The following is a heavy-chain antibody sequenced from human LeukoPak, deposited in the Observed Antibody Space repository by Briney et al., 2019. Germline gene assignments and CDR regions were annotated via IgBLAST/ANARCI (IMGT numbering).Heavy chain of an antibody. CDR3: ARGVGYGDYGGYYFDY. CDR1: GYTFTGYY. V-gene: IGHV1-2*02. D-gene: IGHD4-17*01. Sequence: ASVKVSCKASGYTFTGYYMHWVRQAPGQGLEWMGWINPNSGGTNYAQKFQGRVTMTRDTSISTAYMELSRLRSDDTAVYYCARGVGYGDYGGYYFDYWGQGTLVTVSP. J-gene: IGHJ4*02. CDR2: INPNSGGT.